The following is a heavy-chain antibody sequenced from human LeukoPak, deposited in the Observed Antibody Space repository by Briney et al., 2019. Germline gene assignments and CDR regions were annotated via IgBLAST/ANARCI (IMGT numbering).Heavy chain of an antibody. V-gene: IGHV4-31*03. D-gene: IGHD6-19*01. Sequence: SQTLSLTCTVSGGSISSGGYYWSWIRQHPGKGLEWIGYIYYSGSTYYNPSLKSRVTISVDTSKNQFSLKLSSVTAADTAVYYCARDAAVAGNLAFDIWDQGTMVTVSS. CDR2: IYYSGST. CDR3: ARDAAVAGNLAFDI. CDR1: GGSISSGGYY. J-gene: IGHJ3*02.